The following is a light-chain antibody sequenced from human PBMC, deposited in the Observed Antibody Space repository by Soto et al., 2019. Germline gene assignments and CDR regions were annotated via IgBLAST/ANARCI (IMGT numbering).Light chain of an antibody. Sequence: DIQMTQSPSTLSASVGDRVTITCRASQSISSWLAWYQQKPGKAPKLLIYDASSLESGVPSRFSGSGSGTDFTLTISRLQPDDFATYYCQQYNSYSPETFGQGTKVDIX. CDR1: QSISSW. J-gene: IGKJ1*01. CDR3: QQYNSYSPET. V-gene: IGKV1-5*01. CDR2: DAS.